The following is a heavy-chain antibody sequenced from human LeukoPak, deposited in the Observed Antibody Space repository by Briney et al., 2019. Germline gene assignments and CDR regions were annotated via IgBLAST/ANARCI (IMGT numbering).Heavy chain of an antibody. Sequence: GGSLRLSCAASGFTFSNYGMHWVRQAPGKGLEWVAVISYDGSNKYYADSVKGRFTISRDNSKNTLYLQMNSLRAEDTAVYYCARDNSGSYLFDYWGQGTLVTVSS. CDR3: ARDNSGSYLFDY. CDR1: GFTFSNYG. J-gene: IGHJ4*02. D-gene: IGHD1-26*01. CDR2: ISYDGSNK. V-gene: IGHV3-30*03.